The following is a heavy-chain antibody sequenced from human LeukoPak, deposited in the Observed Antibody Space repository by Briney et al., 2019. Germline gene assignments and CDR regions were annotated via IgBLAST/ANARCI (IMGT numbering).Heavy chain of an antibody. V-gene: IGHV3-30*04. CDR2: ISYDGSNK. Sequence: PGRSLRLSCAASGFTFSSYAMHWVRQAPGKGLEWVAVISYDGSNKYYADSVKGRFTISRDNSKNTLYLQMNSLRAEDTAVYYCARDLAVAGENPDYWGQGTLVTVSS. D-gene: IGHD6-19*01. CDR1: GFTFSSYA. J-gene: IGHJ4*02. CDR3: ARDLAVAGENPDY.